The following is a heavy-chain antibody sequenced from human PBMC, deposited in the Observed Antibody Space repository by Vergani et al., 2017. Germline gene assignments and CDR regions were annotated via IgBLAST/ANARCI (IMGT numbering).Heavy chain of an antibody. D-gene: IGHD1-1*01. J-gene: IGHJ1*01. CDR2: IKSDGSIT. V-gene: IGHV3-74*01. Sequence: EVQLVESGGGLVQPGGSLRLSCAASGFIFSSCWMHWVRQAPGKGPVLVSRIKSDGSITNYADFVRGRFTISRDNARNTLFLQLNDLRAEDTAVYYCATKSCGTPGCQIGYFREWGQGTLVTVSS. CDR3: ATKSCGTPGCQIGYFRE. CDR1: GFIFSSCW.